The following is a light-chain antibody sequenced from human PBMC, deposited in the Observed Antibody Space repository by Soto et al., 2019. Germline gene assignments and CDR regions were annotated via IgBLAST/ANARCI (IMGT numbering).Light chain of an antibody. CDR2: GAS. V-gene: IGKV3-15*01. CDR1: QSVSSN. J-gene: IGKJ1*01. Sequence: EIVMTQSPATLSVSPGERATLSCRARQSVSSNFASYQQKPRQAPSLLINGASTRAAGIPANFSGSGSGTVFTLTISRLQSEDSAVYFCQQYSTRSTFGPGTKVEIK. CDR3: QQYSTRST.